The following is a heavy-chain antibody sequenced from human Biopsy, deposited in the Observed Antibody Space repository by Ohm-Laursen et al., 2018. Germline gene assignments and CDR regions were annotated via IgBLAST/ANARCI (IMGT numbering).Heavy chain of an antibody. V-gene: IGHV4-61*01. Sequence: SETLSLTCTVSGDSVSSGSFYWTWIRQPPGQGLEYIGYIYDRGSTANYNPSLESRVTMPVDMPKNQFSLKLSSVTAADMAIYYCARGMRSSGWPYFDSWGQGTLVTVSS. D-gene: IGHD6-19*01. J-gene: IGHJ4*02. CDR1: GDSVSSGSFY. CDR3: ARGMRSSGWPYFDS. CDR2: IYDRGSTA.